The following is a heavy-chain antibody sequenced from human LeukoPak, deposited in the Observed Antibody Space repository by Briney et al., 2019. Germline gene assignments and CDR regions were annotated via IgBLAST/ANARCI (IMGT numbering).Heavy chain of an antibody. CDR3: ARRSAIAARIFDY. CDR2: INHSGST. Sequence: SETLSLTCAVYGGSLSGYYWSWIRQPPGKGLEWIGEINHSGSTNYNPSLKSRVTISVDTSKNQFSLKLSPVTAADTAVYYCARRSAIAARIFDYWGQGTLVTVSS. J-gene: IGHJ4*02. V-gene: IGHV4-34*01. D-gene: IGHD6-13*01. CDR1: GGSLSGYY.